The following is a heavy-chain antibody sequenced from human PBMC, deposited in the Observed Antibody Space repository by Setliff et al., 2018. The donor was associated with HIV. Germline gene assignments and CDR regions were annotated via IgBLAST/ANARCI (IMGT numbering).Heavy chain of an antibody. V-gene: IGHV3-7*03. CDR1: EFIFSNYW. CDR2: IKPDGTEK. Sequence: GGSLRLSCVASEFIFSNYWMNWVRQAPGKGLEWVANIKPDGTEKNYMDSVKGRFTISRDNAKRSLYLQMSSLRAEDTAVYYCAKDPDHLWGQGTLVTVSS. CDR3: AKDPDHL. J-gene: IGHJ5*02.